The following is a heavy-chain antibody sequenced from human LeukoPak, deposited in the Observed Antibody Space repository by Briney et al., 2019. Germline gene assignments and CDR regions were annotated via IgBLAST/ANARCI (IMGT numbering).Heavy chain of an antibody. CDR2: VSAYADNT. CDR1: GYTFINYG. J-gene: IGHJ4*02. D-gene: IGHD2-15*01. V-gene: IGHV1-18*01. Sequence: ASVKVSCKASGYTFINYGITWVQQAPGQGLEWMGWVSAYADNTNYVQKFQGRVSMTTDTSTNTAYMELRSLRPDDTAVYYCARDCIGCHGFDYWGQGTLVTVSS. CDR3: ARDCIGCHGFDY.